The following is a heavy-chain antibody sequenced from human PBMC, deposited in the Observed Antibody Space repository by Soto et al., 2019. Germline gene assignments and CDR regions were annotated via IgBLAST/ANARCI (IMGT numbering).Heavy chain of an antibody. CDR3: ARYCSGGSCYLDP. CDR1: GGSISNYY. CDR2: IYYSGST. V-gene: IGHV4-59*08. D-gene: IGHD2-15*01. Sequence: QVQLQESGPGLVKPSETLSLTCTVSGGSISNYYCSWIRQPPGKGLEWIAYIYYSGSTNYNPSLKRRVTISVDTSKTQFSLKLSSVTAADTAVYYCARYCSGGSCYLDPWGQGTLVTVSS. J-gene: IGHJ5*02.